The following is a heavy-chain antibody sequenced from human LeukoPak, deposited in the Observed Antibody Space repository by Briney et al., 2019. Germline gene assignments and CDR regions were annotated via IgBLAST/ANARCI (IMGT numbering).Heavy chain of an antibody. D-gene: IGHD1-1*01. J-gene: IGHJ4*02. Sequence: SETLSLTCTVSGGSISSSSYYWGWIRQPPGKGLEWIGSIYYSGSTYYNPSLKSRVTISVDTSKNQFSLKLSSVTAADTAVYYCAREALSRQPYFDYWGQGTLVTVSS. CDR1: GGSISSSSYY. CDR2: IYYSGST. CDR3: AREALSRQPYFDY. V-gene: IGHV4-39*07.